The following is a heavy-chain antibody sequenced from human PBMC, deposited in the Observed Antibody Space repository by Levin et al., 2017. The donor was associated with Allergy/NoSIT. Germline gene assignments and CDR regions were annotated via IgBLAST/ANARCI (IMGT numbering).Heavy chain of an antibody. CDR1: GFTFKNYV. J-gene: IGHJ3*01. V-gene: IGHV3-23*01. CDR2: VASGGRNT. Sequence: GGSLRLSCAASGFTFKNYVINWVRQAPGKGLEWVSSVASGGRNTNYADSVKGRFTVSRDDSKNTVYLQLNTLTVEDTAVYYCARFTRPAGVYDSSDSFDVWGQGTMATVSS. CDR3: ARFTRPAGVYDSSDSFDV. D-gene: IGHD5/OR15-5a*01.